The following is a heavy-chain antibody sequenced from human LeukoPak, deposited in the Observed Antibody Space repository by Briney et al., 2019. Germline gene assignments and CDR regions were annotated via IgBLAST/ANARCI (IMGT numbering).Heavy chain of an antibody. V-gene: IGHV3-30*02. CDR3: AKDHQWLAVHYYYYMDV. CDR1: GFTFSSYG. J-gene: IGHJ6*03. Sequence: GGSLTLSCAASGFTFSSYGMHWVSQAPGKGLEWVAFIRYDGSNKYYADSVKGRFTISRDNSKNTLYLQMNSLGAEDTAVYYCAKDHQWLAVHYYYYMDVWGKGTTVTVSS. CDR2: IRYDGSNK. D-gene: IGHD6-19*01.